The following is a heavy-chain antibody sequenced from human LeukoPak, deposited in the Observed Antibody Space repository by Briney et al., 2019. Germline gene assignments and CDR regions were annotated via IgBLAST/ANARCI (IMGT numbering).Heavy chain of an antibody. V-gene: IGHV3-30*02. CDR2: IRYDGSNK. Sequence: GGSLRLSCAASGFTFSSYGMHWVRQAPGKGLEWVAFIRYDGSNKYYADSVKGRFTISRDNSKNTLYLQMNSLRAEDTAVYYCAKLPDSSGYYSLDYWGQGTLVAVSS. CDR3: AKLPDSSGYYSLDY. D-gene: IGHD3-22*01. CDR1: GFTFSSYG. J-gene: IGHJ4*02.